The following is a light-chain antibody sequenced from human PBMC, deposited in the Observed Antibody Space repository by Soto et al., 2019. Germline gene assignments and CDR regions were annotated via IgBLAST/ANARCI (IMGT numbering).Light chain of an antibody. J-gene: IGKJ5*01. CDR2: DAS. CDR3: QQRSTWPIT. CDR1: QSVSSY. V-gene: IGKV3-11*01. Sequence: EIVLTQSPATLSLSPGERATLPCRASQSVSSYLAWYQQKPGQAPRLLIEDASDRATGIPARFSGSGSGTDFTLTISSLEPEDLAVYYCQQRSTWPITFGQGTRLEIK.